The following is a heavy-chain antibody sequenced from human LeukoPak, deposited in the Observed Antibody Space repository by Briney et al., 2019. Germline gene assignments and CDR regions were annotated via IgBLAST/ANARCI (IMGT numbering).Heavy chain of an antibody. Sequence: PGGSLRLSCAASGFTFSSYEMNWVRQAPGKGLEWASYISGRGSTIYYADSVKGRFTISRDNAKNSLYLQMNSLRAEDTAVYYCASLTTVTIYDAFDIWGQGTMVTVSS. CDR2: ISGRGSTI. J-gene: IGHJ3*02. D-gene: IGHD4-17*01. CDR3: ASLTTVTIYDAFDI. CDR1: GFTFSSYE. V-gene: IGHV3-48*03.